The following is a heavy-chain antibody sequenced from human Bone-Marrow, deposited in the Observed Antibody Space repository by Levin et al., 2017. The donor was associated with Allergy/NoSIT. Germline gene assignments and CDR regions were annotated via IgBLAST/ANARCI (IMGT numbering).Heavy chain of an antibody. CDR3: ARFVWGSYRGFDY. CDR1: GGSISSDN. D-gene: IGHD3-16*02. V-gene: IGHV4-59*01. Sequence: SQTLSLTCPVSGGSISSDNWSWIRQPPGKGLEWIGYIYDTGNTNYNPSLKSRVTLSVDTSKNQFSLKLSSVTPADTAVYYCARFVWGSYRGFDYWGQGTLVTVSS. CDR2: IYDTGNT. J-gene: IGHJ4*02.